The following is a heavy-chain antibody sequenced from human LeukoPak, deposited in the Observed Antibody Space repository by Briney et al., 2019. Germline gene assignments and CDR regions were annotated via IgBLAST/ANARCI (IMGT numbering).Heavy chain of an antibody. J-gene: IGHJ4*02. Sequence: GGSLRLSCEASGFTFSNYAMNWVRQAPGKGLEWVSAISGSGGSKYYADSVKGRFTISRDNSKNTLYLQMNSLRAEDTAVYYCASISGSYLETYFDYWGQGTLVTVSS. CDR1: GFTFSNYA. CDR3: ASISGSYLETYFDY. CDR2: ISGSGGSK. V-gene: IGHV3-23*01. D-gene: IGHD1-26*01.